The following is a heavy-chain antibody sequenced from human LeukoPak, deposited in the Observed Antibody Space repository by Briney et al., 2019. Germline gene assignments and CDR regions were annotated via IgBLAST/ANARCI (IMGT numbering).Heavy chain of an antibody. Sequence: PGGSLRLSCAASGFRFNTFWMSCVRQAPGKGLEWVANIKQDGNEKYYADSVKGRFTISRDNAKNTLYLQMNSLRAEDTAVYYCARDLWEAAGLDYWGQGTLVTVSS. J-gene: IGHJ4*02. CDR1: GFRFNTFW. CDR2: IKQDGNEK. D-gene: IGHD6-13*01. CDR3: ARDLWEAAGLDY. V-gene: IGHV3-7*01.